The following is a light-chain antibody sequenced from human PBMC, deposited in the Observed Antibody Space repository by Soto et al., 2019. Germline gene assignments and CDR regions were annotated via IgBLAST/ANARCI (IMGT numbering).Light chain of an antibody. V-gene: IGKV3-20*01. CDR2: GAT. CDR1: ESVGDY. CDR3: QQYVTSPAIT. Sequence: EIVLTQSPGALSLSPGERATLSCWASESVGDYLAWYQQKPGQAPRLLIYGATKRTSGTPDRFSGTGSETAFTLAIRILEPGDFAVYYCQQYVTSPAITFGQGTRLEI. J-gene: IGKJ5*01.